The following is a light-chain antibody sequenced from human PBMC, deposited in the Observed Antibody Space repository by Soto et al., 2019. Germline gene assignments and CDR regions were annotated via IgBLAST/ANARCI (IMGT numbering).Light chain of an antibody. CDR2: DAS. V-gene: IGKV3-20*01. CDR1: QSLSSSQ. Sequence: EIVLTQSPGTLSLSPGERATFSCRASQSLSSSQLAWYQQKPGQAPRLLIHDASSRATGISDRFTGSGSGTDFTLTITTLEPEDFAVYYCQQYGSSPRTFGLGTKVDIK. J-gene: IGKJ1*01. CDR3: QQYGSSPRT.